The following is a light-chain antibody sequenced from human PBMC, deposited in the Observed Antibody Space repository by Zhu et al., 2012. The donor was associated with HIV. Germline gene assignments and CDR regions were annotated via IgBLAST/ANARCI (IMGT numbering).Light chain of an antibody. J-gene: IGKJ1*01. CDR3: HQFGTLPQT. V-gene: IGKV3-20*01. CDR2: GAS. CDR1: QRVTSTY. Sequence: PGERATLSCRASQRVTSTYLAWYQQKPGQAPRLLIYGASSRATGVPDRFSGSGSGTDFTLSISRLEPEDFAVYYCHQFGTLPQTFGQGTKVEIK.